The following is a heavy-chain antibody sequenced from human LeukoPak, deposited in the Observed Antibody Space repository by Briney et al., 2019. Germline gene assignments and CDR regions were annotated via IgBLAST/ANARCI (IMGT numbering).Heavy chain of an antibody. CDR1: GFSLSTSAMR. CDR3: ARMGEAANRGNYFDY. CDR2: IDWDDDK. J-gene: IGHJ4*02. D-gene: IGHD3-16*01. V-gene: IGHV2-70*04. Sequence: SGPALVQPTQTLTLTCTLSGFSLSTSAMRVSWIRQPPGKALEWLARIDWDDDKFYSTSLKTRLTISKDTSKIQVVVTMKNMDPVDTATYYCARMGEAANRGNYFDYWGQGTLVTVSS.